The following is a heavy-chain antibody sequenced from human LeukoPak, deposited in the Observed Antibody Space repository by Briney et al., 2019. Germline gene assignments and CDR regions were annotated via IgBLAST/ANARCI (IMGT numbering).Heavy chain of an antibody. J-gene: IGHJ4*02. CDR2: ISGSSTHT. V-gene: IGHV3-11*03. D-gene: IGHD2-2*01. CDR1: GFTFSDYY. Sequence: PGGSLRLSCAASGFTFSDYYMSWLRQAPGKGLEWVSYISGSSTHTNYADSVKGRFTISRDNAKKSLYLQMNSLRAEDTAVYYCATPGLLGYCSSAICAPPGYWGQGTLVTASS. CDR3: ATPGLLGYCSSAICAPPGY.